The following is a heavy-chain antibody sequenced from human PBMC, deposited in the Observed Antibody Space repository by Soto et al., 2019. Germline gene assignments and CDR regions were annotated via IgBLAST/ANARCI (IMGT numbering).Heavy chain of an antibody. CDR3: ARATPRYSSGWYKRGNWFDP. CDR2: INHSGST. D-gene: IGHD6-19*01. V-gene: IGHV4-34*01. Sequence: SETLSLTCAVYGGSFSGYYWSWIRQPPGKGLEWIGEINHSGSTNYNPSLKSRVTISVDTSKNQFSLKLSSVTAADTAVYYCARATPRYSSGWYKRGNWFDPWGQGTQVTVSS. CDR1: GGSFSGYY. J-gene: IGHJ5*02.